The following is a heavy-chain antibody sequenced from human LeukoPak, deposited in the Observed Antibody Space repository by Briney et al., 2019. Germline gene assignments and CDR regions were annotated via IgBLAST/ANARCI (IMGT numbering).Heavy chain of an antibody. V-gene: IGHV3-23*01. J-gene: IGHJ5*02. D-gene: IGHD2-21*02. Sequence: GGSLRLSCAAYGFTFSIYAMSWVRQAPGKGLEWVSAISGSGGSTYYADSVKGRFTISRDNSKNTLYLQMNSLRAEDTAVYYCAKDSHIVVVTATFDPWGQGTLVTVSS. CDR1: GFTFSIYA. CDR2: ISGSGGST. CDR3: AKDSHIVVVTATFDP.